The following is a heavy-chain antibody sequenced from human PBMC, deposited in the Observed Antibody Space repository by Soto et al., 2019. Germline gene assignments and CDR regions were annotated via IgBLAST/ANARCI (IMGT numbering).Heavy chain of an antibody. CDR3: AKGVYCSGGSCYSHPFFDY. D-gene: IGHD2-15*01. CDR2: ISGSGGST. CDR1: GFTFSSYA. J-gene: IGHJ4*02. V-gene: IGHV3-23*01. Sequence: GGSLRLSCAASGFTFSSYAMSWVRQAPGKGLEWVSAISGSGGSTYYADSVKGRFTISRDNSKNTLYLQMNSLRAEDTAVYYCAKGVYCSGGSCYSHPFFDYWGQGTLVTVSS.